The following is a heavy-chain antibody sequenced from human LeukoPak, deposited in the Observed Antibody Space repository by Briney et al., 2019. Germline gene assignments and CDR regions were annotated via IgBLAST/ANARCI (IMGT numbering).Heavy chain of an antibody. CDR1: GGSISGSY. CDR3: ARAGTGYYSFLFDY. V-gene: IGHV4-59*01. CDR2: IYYSGST. Sequence: SETLSLTCTVSGGSISGSYWSWIRQPPGKGLEWIGYIYYSGSTNYNPSLKSRVTILVDTSNNQSSLRLNSVTAADTAVYYCARAGTGYYSFLFDYWGQGTLVTVSS. D-gene: IGHD3/OR15-3a*01. J-gene: IGHJ4*02.